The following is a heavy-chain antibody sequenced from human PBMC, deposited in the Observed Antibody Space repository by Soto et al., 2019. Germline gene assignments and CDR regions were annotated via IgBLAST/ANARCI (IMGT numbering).Heavy chain of an antibody. Sequence: GGSLRLSCAASGFTFSSYAMSWVRQAPGKGLEWVSAISGSGGSTYYADSVKGRLTISRYNSKNTLYLQMNSLRADDTAVYYCAKDFRYYDFWSGYQNSPLFGCCGQRSLVTASS. CDR2: ISGSGGST. CDR3: AKDFRYYDFWSGYQNSPLFGC. CDR1: GFTFSSYA. V-gene: IGHV3-23*01. J-gene: IGHJ4*02. D-gene: IGHD3-3*01.